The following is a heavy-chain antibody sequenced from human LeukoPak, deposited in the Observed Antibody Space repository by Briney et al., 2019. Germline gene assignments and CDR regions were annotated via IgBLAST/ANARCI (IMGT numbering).Heavy chain of an antibody. V-gene: IGHV3-9*01. CDR2: ISWNSGSM. CDR1: GFTFNDYA. Sequence: PGGSPRLSCAASGFTFNDYAMHWVRQAPGKGLEWVSGISWNSGSMGYADSVKGRFTISRDNAKNSLYLQMNSLRAEDTALYYCAKAPSGYSSGWTYYFDYWGQGTLVTVSS. J-gene: IGHJ4*02. D-gene: IGHD6-19*01. CDR3: AKAPSGYSSGWTYYFDY.